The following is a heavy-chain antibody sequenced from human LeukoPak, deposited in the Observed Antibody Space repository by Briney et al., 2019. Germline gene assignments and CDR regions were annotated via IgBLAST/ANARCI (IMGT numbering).Heavy chain of an antibody. J-gene: IGHJ4*02. CDR3: ARGLPAYDYVWGSYRSYYFDY. D-gene: IGHD3-16*02. V-gene: IGHV4-34*01. CDR1: GGSFSGYY. Sequence: SETLSLTCAVYGGSFSGYYWSWIRQPPGKGLEWIGEINHSGSTNYNPSLKSRVTISVDTSKNQFSLKLSSVTAADTAVCYCARGLPAYDYVWGSYRSYYFDYWGQGTLVTVSS. CDR2: INHSGST.